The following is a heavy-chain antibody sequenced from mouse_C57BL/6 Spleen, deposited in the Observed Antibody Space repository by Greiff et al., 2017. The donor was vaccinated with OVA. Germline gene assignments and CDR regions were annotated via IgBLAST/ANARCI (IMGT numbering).Heavy chain of an antibody. Sequence: EVQLQESGTVLARPGASVKMSCKTSGYTFTSYWMHWVKQRPGQGLEWIGAIYPGNSDTSYNQKFKGKAKLTAVTSASTASMELSSLTNEDSAVYYCTKCTYYSNSYYAMDYWGQGTSVTVSS. D-gene: IGHD2-5*01. V-gene: IGHV1-5*01. CDR3: TKCTYYSNSYYAMDY. CDR2: IYPGNSDT. J-gene: IGHJ4*01. CDR1: GYTFTSYW.